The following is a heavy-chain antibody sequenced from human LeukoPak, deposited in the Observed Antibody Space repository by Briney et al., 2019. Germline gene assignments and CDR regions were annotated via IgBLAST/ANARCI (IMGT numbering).Heavy chain of an antibody. CDR2: ISSSSSYI. J-gene: IGHJ4*02. CDR1: GFTFSSYS. CDR3: ASALGYSYGYLDY. Sequence: GGSLRLSCAASGFTFSSYSMNWVRQAPGKGLEWVSSISSSSSYIYYADSVKGRFTISRDSAKNSLYLQMNSLRAEDTAVYYCASALGYSYGYLDYWGQGTLVTVSS. D-gene: IGHD5-18*01. V-gene: IGHV3-21*01.